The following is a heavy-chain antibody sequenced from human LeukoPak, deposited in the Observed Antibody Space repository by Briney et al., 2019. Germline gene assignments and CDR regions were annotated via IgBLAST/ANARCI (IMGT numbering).Heavy chain of an antibody. CDR1: GFTVSSNY. Sequence: PGGSLRLSCAASGFTVSSNYMSWVRQAPGKGLEWVSVIYSGGSTYYADSVKGRFTISRDNSKNTLYLQMNSLRAEDTAVYYCAKDYLLPSSGWYGDDAFDIWGQGTMVTVSS. D-gene: IGHD6-19*01. V-gene: IGHV3-66*01. J-gene: IGHJ3*02. CDR2: IYSGGST. CDR3: AKDYLLPSSGWYGDDAFDI.